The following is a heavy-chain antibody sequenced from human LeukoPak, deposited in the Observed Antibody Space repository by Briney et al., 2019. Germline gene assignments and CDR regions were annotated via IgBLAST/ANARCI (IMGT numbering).Heavy chain of an antibody. V-gene: IGHV3-30*04. D-gene: IGHD2-15*01. CDR2: ISYDGRNK. J-gene: IGHJ4*02. Sequence: GGSLRLSCAASGFTFSSYAMHWVRQAPGKGLEWVAVISYDGRNKYYTDSVKGRFPISRDNSKNTLYLQMNSLRAEDTAVYYCARRIGRISAPRGHMDYWGQGSLVIVSS. CDR1: GFTFSSYA. CDR3: ARRIGRISAPRGHMDY.